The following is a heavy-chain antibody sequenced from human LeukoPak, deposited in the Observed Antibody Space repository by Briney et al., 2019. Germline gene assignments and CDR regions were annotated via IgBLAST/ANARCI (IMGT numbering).Heavy chain of an antibody. CDR2: INSDGSST. D-gene: IGHD1-26*01. V-gene: IGHV3-74*01. Sequence: PGGSLRLSCAASGFTFSSYWMHWVRQAPGKGLVWVSRINSDGSSTSYADSVKGRFTISRDSAKNTLYLQMDSLRAEDTAMYYCARGTGGYYSLGYWGQGTLVTVSS. CDR1: GFTFSSYW. CDR3: ARGTGGYYSLGY. J-gene: IGHJ4*02.